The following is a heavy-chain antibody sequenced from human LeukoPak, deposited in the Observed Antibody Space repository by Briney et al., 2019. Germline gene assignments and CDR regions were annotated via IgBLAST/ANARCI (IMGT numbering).Heavy chain of an antibody. D-gene: IGHD2-15*01. J-gene: IGHJ6*02. Sequence: GRSLRLSCAASGFTFSSYGMHWVRQAPGKGLGWVAVIWYDGSNKYYAGSVKGRFTISRDNSKNTLYLQMNSLRAEDTAVYYCARGDYCSGGSCYLSALYYYYGMDVWGQGTTVTVSS. CDR3: ARGDYCSGGSCYLSALYYYYGMDV. CDR2: IWYDGSNK. CDR1: GFTFSSYG. V-gene: IGHV3-33*01.